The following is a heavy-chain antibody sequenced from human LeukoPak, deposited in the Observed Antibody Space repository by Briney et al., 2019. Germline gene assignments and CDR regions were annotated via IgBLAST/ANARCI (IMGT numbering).Heavy chain of an antibody. CDR3: ARGHIVVVVAATTTTYSYYGMDV. CDR1: GFTFSSYW. Sequence: PGGSLRLSCAASGFTFSSYWMHWVRQAPGKGLVWVSRINSDGSSTSYADSVKGRFTISRDNAKNTLYLQMNSLRAEDTAVYYCARGHIVVVVAATTTTYSYYGMDVWGQGTTVTVSS. D-gene: IGHD2-15*01. J-gene: IGHJ6*02. V-gene: IGHV3-74*01. CDR2: INSDGSST.